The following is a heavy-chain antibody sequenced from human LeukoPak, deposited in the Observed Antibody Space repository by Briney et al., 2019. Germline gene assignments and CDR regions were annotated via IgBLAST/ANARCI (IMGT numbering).Heavy chain of an antibody. CDR3: ARGYSGYDEIDY. Sequence: ETLSLTCAVYGGSFSGYYWSWIRQPPGKGLEWIGEINHSGSTNYNPSLKSRVTISVDTSKNQFSLKPSSVTAADTAVYYCARGYSGYDEIDYWGQGTLVTVSS. CDR1: GGSFSGYY. V-gene: IGHV4-34*01. D-gene: IGHD5-12*01. J-gene: IGHJ4*02. CDR2: INHSGST.